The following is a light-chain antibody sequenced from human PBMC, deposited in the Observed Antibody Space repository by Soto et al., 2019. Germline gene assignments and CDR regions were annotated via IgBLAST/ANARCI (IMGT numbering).Light chain of an antibody. J-gene: IGLJ1*01. CDR2: EVT. Sequence: QSALTQPASVSGSPGQSITISCSGTSNDVGGYKYVSWYQQHPGKAPKLLIYEVTVRPSGVSNRFSGSKSGNTASLTISGLQAEDEADYYCGSWDSSLSAYVFGTGTKLTVL. CDR3: GSWDSSLSAYV. V-gene: IGLV2-14*01. CDR1: SNDVGGYKY.